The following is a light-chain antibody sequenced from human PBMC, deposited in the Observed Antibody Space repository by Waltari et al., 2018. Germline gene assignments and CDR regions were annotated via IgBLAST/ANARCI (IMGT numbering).Light chain of an antibody. CDR3: LSAYSGGSQGV. CDR2: KDT. CDR1: ALPKQY. J-gene: IGLJ2*01. Sequence: SYELTQPPSVSVSPGQTAKIPCSGDALPKQYTYWYQQKPGQAPLLVIYKDTERPSGIPERFYGSSSGTTVTLTSSGVQAEDEADYYCLSAYSGGSQGVFGGGTKLTVL. V-gene: IGLV3-25*03.